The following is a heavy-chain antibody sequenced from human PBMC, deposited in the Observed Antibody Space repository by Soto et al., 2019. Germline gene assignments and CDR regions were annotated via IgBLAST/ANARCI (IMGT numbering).Heavy chain of an antibody. V-gene: IGHV1-58*01. CDR1: GFTFTSSA. CDR2: IVVGSGNT. Sequence: ASVKVSCKASGFTFTSSAVQWVRQARGQRLEWIGWIVVGSGNTNYAQKFQERVTITRDMSTSTAYMELSSLRSEDTAVYYCAVVVMPRYYYYGMDVWGQGTTVTVSS. CDR3: AVVVMPRYYYYGMDV. J-gene: IGHJ6*02. D-gene: IGHD3-16*01.